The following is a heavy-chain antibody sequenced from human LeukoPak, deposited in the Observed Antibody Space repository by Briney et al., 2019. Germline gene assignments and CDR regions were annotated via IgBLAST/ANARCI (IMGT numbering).Heavy chain of an antibody. V-gene: IGHV3-20*04. CDR1: GFTFDDYG. CDR2: INWNGGST. J-gene: IGHJ4*02. D-gene: IGHD6-6*01. Sequence: PGGSLRLFCAASGFTFDDYGMSWVRQAPGKGLEWVSGINWNGGSTGYADSVKGRFTISRDNAKNSLYLQMNSLRAEDTALYYCARDRYSSSSFDYWGQGTLVTVSS. CDR3: ARDRYSSSSFDY.